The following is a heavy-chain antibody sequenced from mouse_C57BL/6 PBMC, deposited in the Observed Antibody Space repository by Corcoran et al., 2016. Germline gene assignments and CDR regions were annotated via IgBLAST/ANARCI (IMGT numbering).Heavy chain of an antibody. CDR3: ARAYYYGSSRYYYAMDY. V-gene: IGHV1-26*01. Sequence: EVQLQQSGPELVKPGASVKISCKASGYTFTDYYMNWVKQSHGKSLEWIGDINPNNGGTSYNQKFKGKATLTVDKSSSTAYMELRSLTSEASAVYYCARAYYYGSSRYYYAMDYWGQGTSVTVSS. J-gene: IGHJ4*01. D-gene: IGHD1-1*01. CDR1: GYTFTDYY. CDR2: INPNNGGT.